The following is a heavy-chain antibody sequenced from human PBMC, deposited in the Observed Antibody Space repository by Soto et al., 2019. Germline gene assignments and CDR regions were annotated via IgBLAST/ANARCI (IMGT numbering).Heavy chain of an antibody. CDR1: GFTFSTYW. V-gene: IGHV3-7*01. D-gene: IGHD2-2*01. Sequence: EVQLVQCGGDLVQPGGSLRLSCVASGFTFSTYWMTWVRQAPGMGLEWVAGIKEDASEELYVDSVKGRFSVSRDNAKNSLYLQLNSLSAEDTAVYYCATAISSPFSNFDYWGQGSLVTVSS. J-gene: IGHJ4*02. CDR2: IKEDASEE. CDR3: ATAISSPFSNFDY.